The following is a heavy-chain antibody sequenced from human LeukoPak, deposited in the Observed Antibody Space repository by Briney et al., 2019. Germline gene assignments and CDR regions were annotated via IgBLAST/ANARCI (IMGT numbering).Heavy chain of an antibody. V-gene: IGHV3-48*04. CDR3: ARRLAAAPGDDVSDT. CDR1: GFTFSSYS. CDR2: ISSSSSTI. Sequence: GGSLRLSCAASGFTFSSYSMNWVRQAPGKGLEWVSYISSSSSTIYYADSVKGRFTISRDNAKNSLYLQMNSLRAEDTAVYYCARRLAAAPGDDVSDTWGQGTMVTVSS. D-gene: IGHD2-15*01. J-gene: IGHJ3*02.